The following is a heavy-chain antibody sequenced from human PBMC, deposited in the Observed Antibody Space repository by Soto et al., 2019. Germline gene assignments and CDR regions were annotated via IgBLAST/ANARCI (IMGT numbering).Heavy chain of an antibody. V-gene: IGHV3-66*01. CDR3: AKSRGFDF. J-gene: IGHJ4*02. Sequence: GGSLRLSCAASGFTVSSNYMTWVRQAPGKGLEWVSVIYSGGTTIYADSVKGRFTISRDTSKNTLFLQMNSLRAEDTAVYYCAKSRGFDFWGQGTQVTVSS. CDR2: IYSGGTT. CDR1: GFTVSSNY.